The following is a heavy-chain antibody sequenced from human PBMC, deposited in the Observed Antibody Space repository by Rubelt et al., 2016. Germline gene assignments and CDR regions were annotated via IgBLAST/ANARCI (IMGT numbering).Heavy chain of an antibody. D-gene: IGHD6-19*01. Sequence: QLQLQESGPGLVKPSETLSLTCTVSGGSISSSSYYWGWIRQPPGKGLEWIGSIYYSGSTYYNPSLKSRVTISVDTSKNQFSPKLSSVTAADTAVYYCARDVAVAGLYYYYGMDVWGQGTTVTASS. CDR1: GGSISSSSYY. J-gene: IGHJ6*02. CDR3: ARDVAVAGLYYYYGMDV. V-gene: IGHV4-39*02. CDR2: IYYSGST.